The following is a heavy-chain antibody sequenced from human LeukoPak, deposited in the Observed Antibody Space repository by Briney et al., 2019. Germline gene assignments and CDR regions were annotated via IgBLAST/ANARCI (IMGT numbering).Heavy chain of an antibody. D-gene: IGHD6-13*01. CDR1: GGTFSSYA. CDR3: ARGQLGLYYFDY. V-gene: IGHV1-69*13. CDR2: IIPIFGTA. J-gene: IGHJ4*02. Sequence: SVKVPCKASGGTFSSYAISWVRQAPGQGLEWMGGIIPIFGTANYAQKFQGRVTITADESTSTAYMELSSLRSEDTAVYYCARGQLGLYYFDYWGQGTLVTVSS.